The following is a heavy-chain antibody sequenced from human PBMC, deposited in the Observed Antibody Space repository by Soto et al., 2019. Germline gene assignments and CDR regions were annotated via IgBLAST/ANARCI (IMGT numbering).Heavy chain of an antibody. V-gene: IGHV3-15*01. CDR3: TTDRSSSTMVRGVNTRRAWFDP. CDR1: GFTFSNAW. D-gene: IGHD3-10*01. Sequence: GGSLRLSCAASGFTFSNAWMSWVRQAPGKGLEWVGRIKSKTDGGTTDYAAPVEGRFTISREDSKNTLYLQMNSLKTEDTAVYYCTTDRSSSTMVRGVNTRRAWFDPWGQGTLVTVSS. J-gene: IGHJ5*02. CDR2: IKSKTDGGTT.